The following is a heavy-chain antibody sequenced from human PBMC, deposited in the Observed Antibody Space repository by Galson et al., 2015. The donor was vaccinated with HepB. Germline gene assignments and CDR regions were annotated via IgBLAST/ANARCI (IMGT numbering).Heavy chain of an antibody. CDR3: ARNGDSGSYYNFDY. CDR2: INTNTGNP. D-gene: IGHD1-26*01. V-gene: IGHV7-4-1*02. J-gene: IGHJ4*02. CDR1: GYTFTSYA. Sequence: SVKVSCKASGYTFTSYAMNWVRQAPGQGLEWMGGINTNTGNPTYAQGFTGRFVFSLDTSVSTAYLQISSLKAEDTAVYYCARNGDSGSYYNFDYWGQGTLVTVSS.